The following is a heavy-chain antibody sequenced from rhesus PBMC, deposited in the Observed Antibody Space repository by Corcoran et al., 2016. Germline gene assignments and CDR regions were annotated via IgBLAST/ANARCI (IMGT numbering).Heavy chain of an antibody. J-gene: IGHJ4*01. Sequence: QVQLQESGPGLVKPSETLSLTCAVSGASISSYWWSWIRQPPGKGLEGVGEIRGAGGSPSTNPSLNRRVTISKDASNSRFARKRTSVTAADTAGYYCARGVGASGISGWFWGQGVLVTVSS. CDR2: IRGAGGSP. D-gene: IGHD6-31*01. V-gene: IGHV4-80*01. CDR1: GASISSYW. CDR3: ARGVGASGISGWF.